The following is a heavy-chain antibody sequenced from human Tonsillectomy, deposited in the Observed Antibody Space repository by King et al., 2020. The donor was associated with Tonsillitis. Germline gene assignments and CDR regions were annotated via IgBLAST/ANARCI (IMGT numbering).Heavy chain of an antibody. J-gene: IGHJ4*02. CDR2: ISGSGGST. V-gene: IGHV3-23*04. Sequence: VQLVESGGGLVQPGGSLRLSCAASGFTFSSYAMSWVRQAPGKGLEWVSAISGSGGSTYYADSVKGRFTISRDNSKNTLYLQMNSLRVEDTAVYYCAKGSLMKWEVLFRYYYFDYWGQGTLVTVSS. CDR3: AKGSLMKWEVLFRYYYFDY. D-gene: IGHD1-26*01. CDR1: GFTFSSYA.